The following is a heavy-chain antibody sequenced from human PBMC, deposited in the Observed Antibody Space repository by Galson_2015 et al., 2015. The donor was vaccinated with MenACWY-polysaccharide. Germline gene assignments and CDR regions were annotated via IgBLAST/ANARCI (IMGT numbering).Heavy chain of an antibody. V-gene: IGHV4-38-2*01. D-gene: IGHD1-26*01. Sequence: ETLSLTCAVSGYSISSGYYWGRLRQPPGKGLEWIGSIYHSGSTYYNPSLKSRVTISVDTSKNQFSLKLSSVTAADTAVYYCARVEKYSGSYYILHWGQGTLVTVSS. CDR1: GYSISSGYY. CDR2: IYHSGST. CDR3: ARVEKYSGSYYILH. J-gene: IGHJ4*02.